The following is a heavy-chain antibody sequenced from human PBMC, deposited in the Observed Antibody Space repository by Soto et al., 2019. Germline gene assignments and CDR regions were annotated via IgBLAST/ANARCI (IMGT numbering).Heavy chain of an antibody. CDR2: FHYSGST. Sequence: SETLSLTCTVSGGSISSRDSYWGWIRQPPGKGLEWIGSFHYSGSTYYNPSLKSRVAMSIDTSKNQFSLKLSSVTAADTAVYYCAREILWFGDLLFHWIDPWGQGTLVTVSS. CDR3: AREILWFGDLLFHWIDP. D-gene: IGHD3-10*01. J-gene: IGHJ5*02. V-gene: IGHV4-39*07. CDR1: GGSISSRDSY.